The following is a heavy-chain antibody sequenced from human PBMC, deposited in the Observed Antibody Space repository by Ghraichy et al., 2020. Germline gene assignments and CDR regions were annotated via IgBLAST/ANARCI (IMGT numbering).Heavy chain of an antibody. CDR3: ARDYTSRLDY. Sequence: SVKVSCKASGYTFSSYGISWVRQAPGQGLEWMGWISTYNGNTNYARKLQGRVTMTTDTSTNTAYMELRSLRSDDTAVYYCARDYTSRLDYWGQGTLVTVSS. J-gene: IGHJ4*02. V-gene: IGHV1-18*04. CDR1: GYTFSSYG. D-gene: IGHD4-11*01. CDR2: ISTYNGNT.